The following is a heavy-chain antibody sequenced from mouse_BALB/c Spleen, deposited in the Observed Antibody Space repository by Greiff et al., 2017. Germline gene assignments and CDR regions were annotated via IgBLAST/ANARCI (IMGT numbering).Heavy chain of an antibody. V-gene: IGHV2-6-4*01. Sequence: VMLVESGPGLVAPSQSLSITCTVSGFSLSSYSVHWVRQPPGKGLEWLGMIWGGGSTDYNSALKSRLSISKDNSKSQVFLKMNSLQTDDTAMYYCARKEGIYYGNSAWFAYWGQGTLVTVSA. D-gene: IGHD2-1*01. CDR3: ARKEGIYYGNSAWFAY. CDR2: IWGGGST. J-gene: IGHJ3*01. CDR1: GFSLSSYS.